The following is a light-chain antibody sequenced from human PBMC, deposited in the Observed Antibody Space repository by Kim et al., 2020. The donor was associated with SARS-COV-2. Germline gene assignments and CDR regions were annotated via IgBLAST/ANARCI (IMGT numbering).Light chain of an antibody. CDR3: QQYYNYPTT. CDR2: AAS. V-gene: IGKV1-8*01. J-gene: IGKJ1*01. Sequence: AIRITQSPSSLSASTGDRVSITCRASQEIGSYLAWYQQKPVKAPRLLIYAASTLQSGVPSRFSGSGSGTDFTLTISCLQSEDFATYYCQQYYNYPTTFGQGTKVEIK. CDR1: QEIGSY.